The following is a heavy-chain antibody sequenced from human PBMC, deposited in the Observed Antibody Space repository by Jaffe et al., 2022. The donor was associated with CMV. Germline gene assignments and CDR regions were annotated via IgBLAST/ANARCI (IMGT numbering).Heavy chain of an antibody. D-gene: IGHD5-12*01. CDR3: AREYSAYAFDY. CDR2: ISNDGSIK. CDR1: GFTFSNYG. Sequence: QVHLVESGGGVVQPGRSLRLSCEASGFTFSNYGIHWVRQAPGKGLEWVAVISNDGSIKYYVDSVKGRFTSSRDNSKNTLYLQMSSLRTEDTAVYYCAREYSAYAFDYWGQGTLVTVSS. V-gene: IGHV3-30*03. J-gene: IGHJ4*02.